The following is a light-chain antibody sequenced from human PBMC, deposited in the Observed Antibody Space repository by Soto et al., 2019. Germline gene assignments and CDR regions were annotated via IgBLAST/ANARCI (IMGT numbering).Light chain of an antibody. CDR3: QQYDNWPPRLT. V-gene: IGKV3D-15*01. Sequence: EIVMTQSPATLSVSPGESVTLSCRASQSVSSYVAWYQQKPGQAPRLLIYDVSKKATGDPAKFSGSGSGTEFGLTISSLQSEDCAVYYCQQYDNWPPRLTFGGGTKVEIK. CDR1: QSVSSY. J-gene: IGKJ4*01. CDR2: DVS.